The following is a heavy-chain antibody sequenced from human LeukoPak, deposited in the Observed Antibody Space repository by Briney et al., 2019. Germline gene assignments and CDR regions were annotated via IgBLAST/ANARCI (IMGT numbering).Heavy chain of an antibody. Sequence: SVKVSCKASGGTLSSYAINWVRQAPGQGLEWMGRIIPIFGTPKYAQKFQGRVTITTDESTSTAYMEPSSLRSEDTGIYYCAREVKNLFFHDSSASWFFSYCGQRCLVTVSS. V-gene: IGHV1-69*05. D-gene: IGHD3-22*01. CDR2: IIPIFGTP. J-gene: IGHJ4*02. CDR3: AREVKNLFFHDSSASWFFSY. CDR1: GGTLSSYA.